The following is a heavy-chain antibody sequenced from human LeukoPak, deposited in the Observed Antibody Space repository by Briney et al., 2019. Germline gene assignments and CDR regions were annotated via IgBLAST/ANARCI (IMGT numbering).Heavy chain of an antibody. D-gene: IGHD3-3*01. CDR3: ARGGGQTPKFTLEVFDY. CDR2: IIPIFGTA. Sequence: SVKVSCKASGGTFSSYAISWVRQAPGQGLEWMGGIIPIFGTANYAQKFQGRVTITADESTSTAYMELSSLRSEDTAVYYCARGGGQTPKFTLEVFDYWGQGTLVTVSS. CDR1: GGTFSSYA. V-gene: IGHV1-69*01. J-gene: IGHJ4*02.